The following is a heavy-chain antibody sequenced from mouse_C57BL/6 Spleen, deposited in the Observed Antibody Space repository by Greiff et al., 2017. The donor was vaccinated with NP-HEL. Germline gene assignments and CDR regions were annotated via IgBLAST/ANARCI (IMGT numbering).Heavy chain of an antibody. V-gene: IGHV1-15*01. J-gene: IGHJ2*01. CDR1: GYTFTYYV. CDR3: TPRGSSFYYFDY. D-gene: IGHD1-1*01. Sequence: QVQLQQSGAALVRPGSSVTLSCKASGYTFTYYVMHLVKQTPVHGLEWIGAIDPENGGTAYNQKFKGKAILTADKSSSTAYMELLGLTSEDSAVYYCTPRGSSFYYFDYWGQGTTLTVSS. CDR2: IDPENGGT.